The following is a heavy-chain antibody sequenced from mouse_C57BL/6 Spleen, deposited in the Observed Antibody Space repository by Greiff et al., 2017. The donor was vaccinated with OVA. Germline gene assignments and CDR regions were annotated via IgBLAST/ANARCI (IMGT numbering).Heavy chain of an antibody. J-gene: IGHJ2*01. CDR3: ARSCYYGSSWVHYFDF. V-gene: IGHV1-50*01. D-gene: IGHD1-1*01. CDR2: IDPSDSYT. Sequence: VQLQQPGAELVKPGASVKLSCKASGYTFTSYWMQWVKQRPGQGLEWIGEIDPSDSYTNYNQKFKGKATLTVDTSSSTAYMQLSSLTSEDSAVYYCARSCYYGSSWVHYFDFWGQGTTRTVSS. CDR1: GYTFTSYW.